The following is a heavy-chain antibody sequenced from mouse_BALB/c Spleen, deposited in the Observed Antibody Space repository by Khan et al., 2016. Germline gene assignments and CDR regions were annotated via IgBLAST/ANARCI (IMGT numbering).Heavy chain of an antibody. V-gene: IGHV3-2*02. D-gene: IGHD2-1*01. CDR1: GYSITSDYA. CDR3: ARGYGKAWFAY. J-gene: IGHJ3*01. Sequence: EVQLQESGPGLVKPSQSLSLTCTVTGYSITSDYAWNWIRQFPGNKLEWMGYISYSGSTSYNPSLKSRISITRDTSKNQFFLQLNSVTTEDTATYYCARGYGKAWFAYWCQGTLVTVSA. CDR2: ISYSGST.